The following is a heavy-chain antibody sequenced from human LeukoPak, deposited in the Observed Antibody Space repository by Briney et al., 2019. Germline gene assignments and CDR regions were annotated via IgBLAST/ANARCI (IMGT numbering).Heavy chain of an antibody. CDR3: ARGPGPGAGTVDY. J-gene: IGHJ4*02. Sequence: SETLSLTCTVSGGSLSTYYWSWIRQPPGKGLEWIGYIYYSGSTNYNPSLQSRVTISVDTSKNQFSLKLSSVTAADTAVYYCARGPGPGAGTVDYWGQGTLVTVSS. V-gene: IGHV4-59*01. CDR1: GGSLSTYY. D-gene: IGHD1-14*01. CDR2: IYYSGST.